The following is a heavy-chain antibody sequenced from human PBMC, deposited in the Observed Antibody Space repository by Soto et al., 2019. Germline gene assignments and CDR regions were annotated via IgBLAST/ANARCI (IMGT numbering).Heavy chain of an antibody. Sequence: QVQLQESGPGLLKPSGTLSLTCTVSGGSISSGNWFSWVRQSPGKGLEWIGEISHSGSTNYKPSLKSRVXLXIXXSKNQLSLSLISVTAADTAVYYCARDLNYGSGSWDWGQGTMVTVSS. D-gene: IGHD3-10*01. CDR3: ARDLNYGSGSWD. CDR1: GGSISSGNW. J-gene: IGHJ3*01. V-gene: IGHV4-4*02. CDR2: ISHSGST.